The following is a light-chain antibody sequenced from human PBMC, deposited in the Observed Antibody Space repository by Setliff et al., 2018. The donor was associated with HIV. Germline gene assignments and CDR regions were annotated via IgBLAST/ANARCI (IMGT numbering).Light chain of an antibody. CDR3: SSYTSSSTYV. Sequence: ALAQPASVSGSPGQSITISCTGTSSEVGGYNYVSWYQQHPGKAPKLMISDVSKRSSGVSSRFSGSKSGNTASLTISGLQTEDEADYYCSSYTSSSTYVFGTGTKVTV. CDR2: DVS. V-gene: IGLV2-14*01. J-gene: IGLJ1*01. CDR1: SSEVGGYNY.